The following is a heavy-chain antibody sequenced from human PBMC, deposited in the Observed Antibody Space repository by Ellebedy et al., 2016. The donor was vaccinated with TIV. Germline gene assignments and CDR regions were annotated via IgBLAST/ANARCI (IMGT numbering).Heavy chain of an antibody. CDR1: GGSFSGYY. V-gene: IGHV4-34*01. D-gene: IGHD3-16*02. CDR2: INHSGST. Sequence: SETLSLXXAVYGGSFSGYYWSWIRQPPGKGLEWIGEINHSGSTNYNPSLKSRVTISVDTSKNQFSLKLSSVTAADTAVYYCARLLTYYDYVWGSYRRLSCDYWGQGTLVTVSS. CDR3: ARLLTYYDYVWGSYRRLSCDY. J-gene: IGHJ4*02.